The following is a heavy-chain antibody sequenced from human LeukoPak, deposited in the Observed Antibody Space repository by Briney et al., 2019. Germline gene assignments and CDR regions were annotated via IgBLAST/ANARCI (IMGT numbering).Heavy chain of an antibody. CDR1: GFTFSGYT. Sequence: GGSLRRSCSASGFTFSGYTMNWVRQAPGKGLEWVSSISRSSDYIYYADSVKGRFTISRDNAKNSLFLQMNNLRAEDTAAYYCARDYSSNAGGLGTLVTVSS. D-gene: IGHD4-11*01. CDR2: ISRSSDYI. CDR3: ARDYSSNA. V-gene: IGHV3-21*01. J-gene: IGHJ4*02.